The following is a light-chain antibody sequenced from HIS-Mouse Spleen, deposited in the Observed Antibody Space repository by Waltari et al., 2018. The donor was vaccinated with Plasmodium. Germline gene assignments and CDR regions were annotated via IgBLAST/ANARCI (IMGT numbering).Light chain of an antibody. V-gene: IGKV3-15*01. CDR1: QSISSN. J-gene: IGKJ3*01. Sequence: EIVMMQSPATLSVSPGERATLSCRASQSISSNLAWYQQKPGQAPRLLIYGAFTRATGIPARFSGSGSGTEFTLTISSLQSEDFAVYYCQQYNNWSFTFGPGTKVDIK. CDR2: GAF. CDR3: QQYNNWSFT.